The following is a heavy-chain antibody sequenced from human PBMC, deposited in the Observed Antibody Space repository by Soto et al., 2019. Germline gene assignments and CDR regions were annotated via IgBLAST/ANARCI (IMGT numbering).Heavy chain of an antibody. Sequence: SETLSLTCAVYGGSFSGYYWSWIRQPPGKGLEWIGEINHSGSTNYNPSLKSRVTISVDTSKNQFSLKLSSVTAADTAVYYCARGIEYSSSSGYYYYGMDVWGQGTTVTVSS. D-gene: IGHD6-6*01. J-gene: IGHJ6*02. CDR3: ARGIEYSSSSGYYYYGMDV. CDR2: INHSGST. V-gene: IGHV4-34*01. CDR1: GGSFSGYY.